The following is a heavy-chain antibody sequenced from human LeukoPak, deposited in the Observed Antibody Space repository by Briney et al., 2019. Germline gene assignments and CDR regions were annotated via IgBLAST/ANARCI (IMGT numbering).Heavy chain of an antibody. CDR2: IIPIFGTA. V-gene: IGHV1-69*05. CDR1: GGTFSSYA. J-gene: IGHJ6*03. D-gene: IGHD6-6*01. CDR3: ARGEYSSSAYYYYYYMDV. Sequence: ASVKVSCKASGGTFSSYAISWVRQAPGQGLEWMGGIIPIFGTANYAQKFQGGVTITTDESTSTAYMELSSLRSEDTAVYYCARGEYSSSAYYYYYYMDVWGKGTTVTVSS.